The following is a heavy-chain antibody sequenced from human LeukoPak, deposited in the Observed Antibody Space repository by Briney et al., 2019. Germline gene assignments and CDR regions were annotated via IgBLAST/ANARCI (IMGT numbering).Heavy chain of an antibody. D-gene: IGHD3-3*01. CDR1: GGSMSPYH. J-gene: IGHJ3*02. V-gene: IGHV4-59*01. CDR3: ARVRNKANDFWSGLDAFDI. Sequence: SETLSLTCTVSGGSMSPYHWGWIRQPPGKGLEWIGYIYYSGSTNYNPSLKSRVTISVDTSKNQFSLKLSSVTAADTAVYYCARVRNKANDFWSGLDAFDIWGQGTMVTVSS. CDR2: IYYSGST.